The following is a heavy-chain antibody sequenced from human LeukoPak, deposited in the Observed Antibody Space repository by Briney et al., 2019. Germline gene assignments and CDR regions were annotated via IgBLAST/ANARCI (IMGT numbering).Heavy chain of an antibody. V-gene: IGHV3-21*01. J-gene: IGHJ4*02. CDR2: ISSSSSYI. D-gene: IGHD6-19*01. Sequence: GGSLRLSCAASGFTFSSYSMNWVRQAPGKGLEWVSSISSSSSYIYYADPVKGRFTISRDNAKNSLYLQMNSLRAEDTAVYYCARDKEGYSSGWDTWGQGTLVTVSS. CDR3: ARDKEGYSSGWDT. CDR1: GFTFSSYS.